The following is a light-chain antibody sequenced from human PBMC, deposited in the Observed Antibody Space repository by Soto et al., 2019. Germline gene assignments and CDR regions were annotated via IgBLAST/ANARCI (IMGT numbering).Light chain of an antibody. Sequence: AIQLTQSPSSLSASVGDRVTITCRASQGISTSLAWYQHKPGTTPKLLIHDASSLESGVPSRFSGSGSGTAFTLSISSLQPEDFATYYCQQFSNYPLSFGEGTKVEIK. CDR2: DAS. CDR1: QGISTS. V-gene: IGKV1D-13*01. J-gene: IGKJ4*01. CDR3: QQFSNYPLS.